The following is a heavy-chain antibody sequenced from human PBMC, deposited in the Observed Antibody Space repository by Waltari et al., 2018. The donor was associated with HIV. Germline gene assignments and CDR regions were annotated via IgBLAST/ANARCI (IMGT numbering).Heavy chain of an antibody. CDR1: NGSVNNHLYY. CDR2: VYYRGST. D-gene: IGHD3-16*01. V-gene: IGHV4-61*01. CDR3: ARGLGPRMAVQYFFDI. J-gene: IGHJ4*02. Sequence: QVHLPESGPGLVKSSKTLSLTCTVSNGSVNNHLYYWTWIRQAPGRGLAWIGYVYYRGSTNYSPSLKSRVSISIDTSKNQFFLRVTSMTSADTAVYFCARGLGPRMAVQYFFDIWGQGTVVTV.